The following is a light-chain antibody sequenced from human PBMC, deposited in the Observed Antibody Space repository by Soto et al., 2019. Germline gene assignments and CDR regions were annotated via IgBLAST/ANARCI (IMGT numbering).Light chain of an antibody. CDR1: SSNIGAGHD. V-gene: IGLV1-40*01. CDR2: GNS. J-gene: IGLJ2*01. Sequence: QAVVTQPPSVSGAPGQRVTISCTGSSSNIGAGHDVHWYQQLPGTAPKVLIYGNSNRPSGVPDRFSGSKSGTSASLAITGLQAEDEADYYCQSYDSSLSVVFGGGTKLTVL. CDR3: QSYDSSLSVV.